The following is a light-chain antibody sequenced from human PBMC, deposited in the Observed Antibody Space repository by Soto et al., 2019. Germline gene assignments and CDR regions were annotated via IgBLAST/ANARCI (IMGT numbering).Light chain of an antibody. CDR2: GAS. Sequence: EIVMTQSPATLSVSQGERATLSCRASESVSSNLAWYQQKPGQAPRLLIYGASTRATGIPARFSGSGSGTEFTLTIRSLKSEDFAVYYCQQYNKWPLTFGGGTKVEIK. J-gene: IGKJ4*01. CDR3: QQYNKWPLT. V-gene: IGKV3-15*01. CDR1: ESVSSN.